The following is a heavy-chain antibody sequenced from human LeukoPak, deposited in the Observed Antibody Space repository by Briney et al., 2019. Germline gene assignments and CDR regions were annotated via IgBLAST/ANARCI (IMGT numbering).Heavy chain of an antibody. J-gene: IGHJ3*01. CDR2: IYYSGST. Sequence: PSETLSLTCTVSSDSISSSYWSWIRQPPGKGLEWIGYIYYSGSTNYNPSLKSRVTISVDTSKNQFSLNLTSVTTADTAVYYCARVSCSSTSCPRRDALDVWGQGTMVTVSS. V-gene: IGHV4-59*01. D-gene: IGHD2-2*01. CDR1: SDSISSSY. CDR3: ARVSCSSTSCPRRDALDV.